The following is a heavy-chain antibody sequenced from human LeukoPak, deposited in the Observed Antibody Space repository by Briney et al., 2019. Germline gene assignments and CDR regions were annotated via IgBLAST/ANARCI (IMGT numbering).Heavy chain of an antibody. V-gene: IGHV3-21*01. CDR3: ARDRNTDFWSGYYTNYCDY. D-gene: IGHD3-3*01. Sequence: GGSLRLSCGASGFTFSNYGMLWVRQAPGKGLEWVSSVSSSSSYIYYADSVKGRFTISRDNAKNTLYLQMNSLRAEDTAVYYCARDRNTDFWSGYYTNYCDYWGQGTLVTVSS. J-gene: IGHJ4*02. CDR1: GFTFSNYG. CDR2: VSSSSSYI.